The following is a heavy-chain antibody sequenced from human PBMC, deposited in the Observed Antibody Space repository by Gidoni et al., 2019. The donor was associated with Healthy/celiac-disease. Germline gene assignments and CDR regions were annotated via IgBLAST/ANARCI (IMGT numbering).Heavy chain of an antibody. V-gene: IGHV3-21*01. CDR1: GFTFSSYS. CDR2: ISSSSSYI. J-gene: IGHJ4*02. D-gene: IGHD3-10*01. Sequence: EVQLVESGGGLVKPGGSLRLSCAASGFTFSSYSMNWVRQAPGKGLEWVSSISSSSSYIYYADSVKGRFTISRDNAKNSLYLQMNSLRAEDTAVYYCARDPSDYGSGSYYGDFDYWGQGTLVTVSS. CDR3: ARDPSDYGSGSYYGDFDY.